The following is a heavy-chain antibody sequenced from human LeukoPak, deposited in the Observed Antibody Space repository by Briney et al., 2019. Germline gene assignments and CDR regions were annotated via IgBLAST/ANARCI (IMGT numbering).Heavy chain of an antibody. D-gene: IGHD4-11*01. J-gene: IGHJ4*02. CDR1: GFTFSSYG. CDR3: AKDGPPTVTRGSFDY. CDR2: ISSDGSNN. V-gene: IGHV3-30*18. Sequence: PGRSLRLSCAASGFTFSSYGLHWVRQAPGKGLEWVALISSDGSNNYYANSVKGRFTISRDNSKYTLYLQMNSLRAEDTAVYYCAKDGPPTVTRGSFDYWGQGTLVTVSS.